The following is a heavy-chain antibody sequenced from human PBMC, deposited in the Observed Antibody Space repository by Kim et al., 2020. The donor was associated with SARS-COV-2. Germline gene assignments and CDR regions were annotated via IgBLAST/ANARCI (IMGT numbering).Heavy chain of an antibody. J-gene: IGHJ6*02. D-gene: IGHD3-10*01. Sequence: GGSLRLSCTASGFTLSAYEMNWVRQAPGKGLEWVAYISSGGNMISHADSVKGRFAISRDNAKNSLYLQMDSLRGEDTAVYYCARDQRFGSYGLDVWGQGTTVTVSS. CDR2: ISSGGNMI. V-gene: IGHV3-48*03. CDR3: ARDQRFGSYGLDV. CDR1: GFTLSAYE.